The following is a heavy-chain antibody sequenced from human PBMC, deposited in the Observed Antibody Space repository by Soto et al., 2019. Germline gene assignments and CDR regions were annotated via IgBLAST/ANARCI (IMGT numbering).Heavy chain of an antibody. J-gene: IGHJ4*02. CDR1: GGSISSYY. Sequence: SETLSLTCTVSGGSISSYYWSWIRQPAGKGLEWIGRIYTSGSTNYNPSLKSRVTMSVDTSKNQFSLKLSSVTAADTAVYYCARDRYCSGGSCSYFDYWSQGTLVTVSS. CDR2: IYTSGST. D-gene: IGHD2-15*01. CDR3: ARDRYCSGGSCSYFDY. V-gene: IGHV4-4*07.